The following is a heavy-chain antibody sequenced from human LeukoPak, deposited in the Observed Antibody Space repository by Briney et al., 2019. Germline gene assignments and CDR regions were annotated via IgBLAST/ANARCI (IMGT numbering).Heavy chain of an antibody. D-gene: IGHD3-9*01. J-gene: IGHJ4*02. CDR2: IYYSGST. V-gene: IGHV4-39*01. CDR3: VGRGYFDWLFRDY. Sequence: SETLSLTCTVSGGSISSSSYYWGWIRQPPGKGLEWIGSIYYSGSTYYNPSLKSRVTISVDTSKNQFSLKLSSVTAADTAVYYCVGRGYFDWLFRDYWGQGTLVTVSS. CDR1: GGSISSSSYY.